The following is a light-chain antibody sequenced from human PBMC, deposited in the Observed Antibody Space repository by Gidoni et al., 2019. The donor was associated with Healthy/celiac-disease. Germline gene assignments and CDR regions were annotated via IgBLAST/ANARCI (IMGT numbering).Light chain of an antibody. CDR3: QAWDSSTQV. J-gene: IGLJ2*01. CDR2: QDS. V-gene: IGLV3-1*01. CDR1: KLGDKY. Sequence: SYELPQPPSVSVSPGQTASITCSGDKLGDKYACWYQQKPGQSPVLVIYQDSKRPSGIPERFSGSNSGNTDTLTISGTQAMDEADYYCQAWDSSTQVFGGGTKLTVL.